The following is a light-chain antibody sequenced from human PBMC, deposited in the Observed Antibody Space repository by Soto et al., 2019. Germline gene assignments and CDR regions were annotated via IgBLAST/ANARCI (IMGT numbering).Light chain of an antibody. CDR1: RRVSCN. CDR2: GAS. J-gene: IGKJ4*01. CDR3: QQDSSWPLT. V-gene: IGKV3-15*01. Sequence: IVLTQSPATMSLSPGARATLSCRASRRVSCNFAWYQQKPGQAPRLLIYGASIRATGVPATFSGSGSGTEFTLSISSLQSEHLGVYYCQQDSSWPLTFGGGTKV.